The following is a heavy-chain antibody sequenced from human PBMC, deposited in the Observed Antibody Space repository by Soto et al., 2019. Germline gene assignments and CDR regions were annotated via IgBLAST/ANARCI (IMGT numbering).Heavy chain of an antibody. CDR3: KKLPWADYGGIFDP. CDR2: IYYTGTT. CDR1: GGSISSYY. J-gene: IGHJ5*02. Sequence: SETLSLTCTVSGGSISSYYWSWIRQPPGKGLEWIGYIYYTGTTNYNPSLKSRVTISVDTSKNQFSLKLSSVTTADTAVYYCKKLPWADYGGIFDPWGQGTLVT. D-gene: IGHD4-17*01. V-gene: IGHV4-59*01.